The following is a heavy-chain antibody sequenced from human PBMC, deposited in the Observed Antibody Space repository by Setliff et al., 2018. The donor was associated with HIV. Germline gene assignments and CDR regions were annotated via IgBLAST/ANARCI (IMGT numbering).Heavy chain of an antibody. V-gene: IGHV1-2*02. Sequence: ASVKVSCKASGYTLTDFYIHWVRQAPGQGLEWMGWITPNSGGTENAGKFQGRVTLTRDTSINTAYMEVTRLTSDDTAVYYCAGVSSQFSEWRKDYFEYWGQGSLVTVSS. J-gene: IGHJ4*02. CDR1: GYTLTDFY. CDR2: ITPNSGGT. CDR3: AGVSSQFSEWRKDYFEY. D-gene: IGHD3-3*01.